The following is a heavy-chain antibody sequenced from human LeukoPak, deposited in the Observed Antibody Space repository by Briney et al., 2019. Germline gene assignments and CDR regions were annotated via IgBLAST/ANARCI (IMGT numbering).Heavy chain of an antibody. J-gene: IGHJ3*02. CDR3: ARLYRPLGAFDI. CDR1: GGSISSSSYY. D-gene: IGHD1-26*01. CDR2: IYHSGST. V-gene: IGHV4-39*07. Sequence: SETLSLTCTVSGGSISSSSYYRGWIRQPPGKGLEWIGSIYHSGSTYYNPSLKSRVTISVDTSKNQFSLKLSSVTAADTAVYYCARLYRPLGAFDIWGQGTMVTVSS.